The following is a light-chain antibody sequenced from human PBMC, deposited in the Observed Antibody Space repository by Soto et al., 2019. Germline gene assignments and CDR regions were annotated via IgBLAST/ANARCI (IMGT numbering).Light chain of an antibody. Sequence: EIVLTQSPGTLSLTPGERATLSCRASQSVSSSYLAWYQQKPGQAPRLLIYDASSRATGIPARFSGSGSGTDFTLTVTSLEPEDFAVYYCQHYGNSLSITFGQGGRPEV. CDR3: QHYGNSLSIT. CDR2: DAS. J-gene: IGKJ5*01. V-gene: IGKV3-20*01. CDR1: QSVSSSY.